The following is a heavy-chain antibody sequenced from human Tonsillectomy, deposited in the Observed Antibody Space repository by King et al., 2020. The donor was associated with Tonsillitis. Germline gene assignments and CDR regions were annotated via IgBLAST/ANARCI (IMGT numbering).Heavy chain of an antibody. V-gene: IGHV3-23*04. CDR2: FIGSRGTT. CDR3: ASPGGGIAVAGLDY. D-gene: IGHD6-13*01. CDR1: GFTFSDYA. J-gene: IGHJ1*01. Sequence: VQLVESGGGLVQPGGSLRLSCVASGFTFSDYAMIWVRQAPGKGLVWVSFIGSRGTTYYANSVKGRFTTSRDNSNNTVHLQMDDLRADDTAVYYCASPGGGIAVAGLDYWGQGTLVSVSS.